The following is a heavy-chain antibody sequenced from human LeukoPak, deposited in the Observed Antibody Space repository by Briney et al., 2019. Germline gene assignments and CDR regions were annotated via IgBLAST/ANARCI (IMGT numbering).Heavy chain of an antibody. CDR1: GGSISSYY. CDR2: IYTSEGT. CDR3: ARAPSYNSARLDV. Sequence: PSETLSLTCTVSGGSISSYYWTWVRQPAGKGLEWIGRIYTSEGTNYNPSLKSRVTMSVDTSENRFSLKLTSVTAADTAVYYCARAPSYNSARLDVWGQGTTVTVSS. J-gene: IGHJ6*02. D-gene: IGHD1-1*01. V-gene: IGHV4-4*07.